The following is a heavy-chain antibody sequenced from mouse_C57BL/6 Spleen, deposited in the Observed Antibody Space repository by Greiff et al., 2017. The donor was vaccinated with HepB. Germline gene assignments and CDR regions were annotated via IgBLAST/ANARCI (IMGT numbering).Heavy chain of an antibody. Sequence: QVQLQQSGPELVKPGASVKISCKASGYAFSSSWMNWVKQRPGKGLEWIGRIYPGDGDTNYNGKFKGKATLTADKSSSTAYMQLSSLTSEDSAVYFCARWDYGSSYDYFDYWGQGTTLTVSS. CDR3: ARWDYGSSYDYFDY. CDR2: IYPGDGDT. V-gene: IGHV1-82*01. J-gene: IGHJ2*01. D-gene: IGHD1-1*01. CDR1: GYAFSSSW.